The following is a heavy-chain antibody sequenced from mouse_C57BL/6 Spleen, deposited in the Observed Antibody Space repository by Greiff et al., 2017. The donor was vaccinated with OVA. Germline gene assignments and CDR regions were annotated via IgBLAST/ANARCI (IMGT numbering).Heavy chain of an antibody. CDR1: GYTFTSYW. CDR3: ARWGLDYDEHCDV. Sequence: QVQLQQPGAELVRPGSSVKLSCKASGYTFTSYWMHWVKQRPIQGLEWIGNIDPSDSETHYNQKFKDKATLTVDKSSSTAYMQLSSLKSEDSAVYDCARWGLDYDEHCDVWGTGTTVTVSS. CDR2: IDPSDSET. D-gene: IGHD2-4*01. J-gene: IGHJ1*03. V-gene: IGHV1-52*01.